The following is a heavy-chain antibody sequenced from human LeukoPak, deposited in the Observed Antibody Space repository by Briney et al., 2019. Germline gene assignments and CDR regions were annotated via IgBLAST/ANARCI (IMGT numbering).Heavy chain of an antibody. CDR1: GGSISSSSYY. CDR3: ARARKQQLYFDAFDI. J-gene: IGHJ3*02. D-gene: IGHD6-13*01. CDR2: IYYSGST. V-gene: IGHV4-39*02. Sequence: TASETLSLTCTVSGGSISSSSYYWGWIRQPPGKGLEWIGSIYYSGSTYYNPSLKSRVTISVDTSKNHFSLKLSSVTAADTAVYYCARARKQQLYFDAFDIWGQGTMVTVSS.